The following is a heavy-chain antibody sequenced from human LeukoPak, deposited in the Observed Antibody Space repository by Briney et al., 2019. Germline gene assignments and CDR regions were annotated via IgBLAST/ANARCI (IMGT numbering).Heavy chain of an antibody. CDR1: IDSISRYS. V-gene: IGHV4-59*01. D-gene: IGHD2-15*01. CDR3: ARGLVGYCSGASCYSDY. CDR2: ISYSGST. Sequence: PSETLSLTCTVSIDSISRYSWGWIRQPPGKGLEWIGYISYSGSTNYNPSLKSRVTISVDTSKNQFSLKLRSVTAADTAVYYCARGLVGYCSGASCYSDYWGQGTLVTVSS. J-gene: IGHJ4*02.